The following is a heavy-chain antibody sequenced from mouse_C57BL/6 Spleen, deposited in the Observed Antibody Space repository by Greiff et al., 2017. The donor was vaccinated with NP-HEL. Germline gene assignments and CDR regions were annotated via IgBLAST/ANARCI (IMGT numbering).Heavy chain of an antibody. V-gene: IGHV3-6*01. CDR3: ARLWDYDGYYFDY. CDR1: GYSITSGYY. Sequence: ESGPGLVKPSQSLSLTCSVTGYSITSGYYWNWIRQFPGNKLEWMGYISYDGSNNYNPSLKNRISITRDTSKNQFFLKLNSVTTEDTATYYCARLWDYDGYYFDYWGQGTTLTVSS. J-gene: IGHJ2*01. D-gene: IGHD2-4*01. CDR2: ISYDGSN.